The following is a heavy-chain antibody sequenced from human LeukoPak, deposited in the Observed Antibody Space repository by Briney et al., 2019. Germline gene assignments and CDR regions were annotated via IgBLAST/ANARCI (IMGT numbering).Heavy chain of an antibody. D-gene: IGHD6-13*01. J-gene: IGHJ3*02. CDR2: IIPIFGTA. CDR3: ARDRGDRGTSWSLTAHAFDI. Sequence: SVKVTCKASGGTFSSYATTWVRQAPGQGLEWMGRIIPIFGTANYAHKFPGRVTITSDESTRTAYMELSSLRSEDASVYYCARDRGDRGTSWSLTAHAFDIGGQGTMVTVSS. V-gene: IGHV1-69*13. CDR1: GGTFSSYA.